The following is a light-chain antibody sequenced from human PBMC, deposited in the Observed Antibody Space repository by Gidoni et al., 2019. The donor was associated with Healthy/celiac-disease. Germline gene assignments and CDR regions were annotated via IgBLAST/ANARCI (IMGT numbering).Light chain of an antibody. CDR3: QQYYSYPWT. J-gene: IGKJ1*01. CDR2: AAS. CDR1: QGISSY. Sequence: AIRMTQSPSSFSASTGDRVTITCRASQGISSYLAWYQQKPGEAPNLLIYAASTLQSGVPSRFIGSGSGTDFTLTISCLQSEDFATYYCQQYYSYPWTFGQGTKVEIK. V-gene: IGKV1-8*01.